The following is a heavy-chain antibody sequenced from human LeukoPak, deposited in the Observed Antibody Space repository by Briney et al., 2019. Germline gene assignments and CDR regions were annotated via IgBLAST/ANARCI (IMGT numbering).Heavy chain of an antibody. J-gene: IGHJ5*02. D-gene: IGHD6-13*01. CDR2: ISGTGSTI. CDR1: GFTFISYE. CDR3: ARVPAYSAGAGWLDP. V-gene: IGHV3-48*03. Sequence: GGSLRLSCAASGFTFISYEMNWVRQAPGKGLEWVSYISGTGSTIYYADSVKGRFTISRDNAKNSLYLQMNSLRVEDTAVYYCARVPAYSAGAGWLDPWGQGTLVTVSS.